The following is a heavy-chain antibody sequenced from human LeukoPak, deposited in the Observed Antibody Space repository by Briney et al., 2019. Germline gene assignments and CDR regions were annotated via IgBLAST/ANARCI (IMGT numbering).Heavy chain of an antibody. D-gene: IGHD5-24*01. V-gene: IGHV1-18*01. J-gene: IGHJ4*02. CDR1: GYTFTSYG. CDR3: ARIGGMATIFNYYFDY. CDR2: ISAYNGNT. Sequence: ASVKVSCKASGYTFTSYGTSWVRRAPGQGLEWMGWISAYNGNTNYAQKLQGRVTMTTDTSTSTAYMELRSLRSDDTAVYYCARIGGMATIFNYYFDYWGQGTLVTVSS.